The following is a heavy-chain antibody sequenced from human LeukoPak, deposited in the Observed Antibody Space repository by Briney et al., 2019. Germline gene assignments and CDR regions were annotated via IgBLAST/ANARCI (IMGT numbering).Heavy chain of an antibody. CDR2: INPNSGGT. CDR1: GYTFTGYY. Sequence: GASVKVSCKASGYTFTGYYMHWVRQAPGQGLEWMGWINPNSGGTNYAQKFQGRVTMTRDTSISTAYMELSRLRSDDTAVYYCARGDPWIQYAFDIWGRGTMVTVSS. J-gene: IGHJ3*02. CDR3: ARGDPWIQYAFDI. D-gene: IGHD5-18*01. V-gene: IGHV1-2*02.